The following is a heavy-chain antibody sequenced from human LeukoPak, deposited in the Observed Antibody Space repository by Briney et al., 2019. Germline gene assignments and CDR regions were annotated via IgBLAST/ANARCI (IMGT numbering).Heavy chain of an antibody. CDR1: GGSITSNIYY. V-gene: IGHV4-39*01. CDR2: LYYTGST. D-gene: IGHD5/OR15-5a*01. Sequence: RPSETLSRTCTVSGGSITSNIYYLGWIRQPPGKGLEWIGSLYYTGSTYYNPSLKSRVTISVDTSKNQVSLKLTSVTAADTAVYYCARAPDIMYAFDIWGQGTMVTVSS. CDR3: ARAPDIMYAFDI. J-gene: IGHJ3*02.